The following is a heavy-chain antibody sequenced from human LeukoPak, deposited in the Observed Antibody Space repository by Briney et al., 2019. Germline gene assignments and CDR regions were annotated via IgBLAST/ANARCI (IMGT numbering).Heavy chain of an antibody. CDR2: IRYDGSNK. J-gene: IGHJ4*02. CDR1: GFTFSSYG. CDR3: ANQDSTEYSYYFDF. V-gene: IGHV3-30*02. Sequence: PGGSLRLSCVASGFTFSSYGMHWVRQAPGKGLEWVSFIRYDGSNKYYADSVKGRLTISRDNSKNTLYLQMNSLRAEDTAAYYCANQDSTEYSYYFDFWGQGTLVTVSS. D-gene: IGHD2/OR15-2a*01.